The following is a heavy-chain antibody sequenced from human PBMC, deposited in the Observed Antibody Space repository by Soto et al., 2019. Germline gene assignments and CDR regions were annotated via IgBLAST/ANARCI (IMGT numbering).Heavy chain of an antibody. V-gene: IGHV4-39*01. CDR1: GGSISSSSYY. CDR2: IYYSGST. CDR3: ARVRFTVTTYFDY. Sequence: PSETLSLTCTVSGGSISSSSYYWGWIRQPPGKGLEWIGSIYYSGSTYYNPSLKSRVTISVDTSKNQFSLKLSSVTAADTAVYYCARVRFTVTTYFDYWGQGTLITVSS. J-gene: IGHJ4*02. D-gene: IGHD4-17*01.